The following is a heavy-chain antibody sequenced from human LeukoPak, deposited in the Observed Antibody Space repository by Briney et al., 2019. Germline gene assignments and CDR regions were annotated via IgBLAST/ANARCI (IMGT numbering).Heavy chain of an antibody. V-gene: IGHV4-61*01. Sequence: SETLSLTCTVSGYSISSGYYWSWIRQPPGKGLEWIGYIYYSGSTNYNPSLKSRVTISVDTSKNQFSLKLSSVTAADTAVYYCAREFPVEYYDILTGYPDAFDIWGQGTMVTVSS. J-gene: IGHJ3*02. CDR1: GYSISSGYY. CDR2: IYYSGST. D-gene: IGHD3-9*01. CDR3: AREFPVEYYDILTGYPDAFDI.